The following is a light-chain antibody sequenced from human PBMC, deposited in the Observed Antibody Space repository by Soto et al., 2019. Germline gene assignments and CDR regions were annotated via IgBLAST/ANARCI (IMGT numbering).Light chain of an antibody. J-gene: IGLJ2*01. CDR1: SSDVGSYNV. CDR3: CSYADSSTYVV. CDR2: EGS. V-gene: IGLV2-23*01. Sequence: QSVLTQPASVSGSPGQSITISCTGTSSDVGSYNVVSWYQQHPGKAPKLMIYEGSKRPSGVSNRFSGSKSGNTASLTISGLQVEDEADYYCCSYADSSTYVVFGGGTKLTVL.